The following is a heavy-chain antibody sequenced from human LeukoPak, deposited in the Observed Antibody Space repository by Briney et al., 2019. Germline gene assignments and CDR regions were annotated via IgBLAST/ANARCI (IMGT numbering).Heavy chain of an antibody. V-gene: IGHV4-38-2*02. D-gene: IGHD2-21*02. CDR1: GYSISSGYY. CDR2: IYQSGST. J-gene: IGHJ4*02. Sequence: SETLSLTCTVSGYSISSGYYWGWIRQPPGKGLEWIGNIYQSGSTYYNPSLKSRVTISVDTSKNQFSLKLSSVTAADTAVYYCARTCGGDCYRKFDFWGQGTLVTVSS. CDR3: ARTCGGDCYRKFDF.